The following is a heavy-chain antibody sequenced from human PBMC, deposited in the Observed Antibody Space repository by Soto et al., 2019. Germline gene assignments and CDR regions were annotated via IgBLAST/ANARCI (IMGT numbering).Heavy chain of an antibody. D-gene: IGHD3-22*01. V-gene: IGHV3-7*05. CDR2: IKQDGSEK. J-gene: IGHJ4*02. CDR3: ARVPYYYDSSGYEDY. CDR1: GFTFISYW. Sequence: GGSLRLSCAASGFTFISYWMSWVRQAPGKGLEWVANIKQDGSEKYYVDSVKGRFTISRDNAKNSLYLQMNSLRAEDTAVYYCARVPYYYDSSGYEDYWGQGTLLTVSS.